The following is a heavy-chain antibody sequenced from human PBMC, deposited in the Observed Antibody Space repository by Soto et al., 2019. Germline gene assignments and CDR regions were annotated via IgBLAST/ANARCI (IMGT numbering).Heavy chain of an antibody. J-gene: IGHJ4*02. Sequence: QITLKESGPPLVKPTQTLTLTCTFSGFSLSTSGVGVGWIRQPPGKALEWLVLIYWDDDKRYSPSLKSRLTITKDTSKNQVVLTMTNMDPVDTATYYCAHFAMAPINFDYWGQGTLVTVSS. CDR1: GFSLSTSGVG. V-gene: IGHV2-5*02. D-gene: IGHD5-12*01. CDR3: AHFAMAPINFDY. CDR2: IYWDDDK.